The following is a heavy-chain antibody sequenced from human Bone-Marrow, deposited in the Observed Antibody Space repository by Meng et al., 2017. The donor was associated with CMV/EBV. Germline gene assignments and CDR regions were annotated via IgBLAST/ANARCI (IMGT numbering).Heavy chain of an antibody. Sequence: GESLKISCAASGFTFSSYAMHWVRQAPGKGLEWVAVISSDGSNKNYADSVKGRFTISRDNSKNTLYLQMNSLRAEDTAVYYCARDLGSLTQKFDYWGQGTRVTGSS. J-gene: IGHJ4*02. CDR3: ARDLGSLTQKFDY. D-gene: IGHD6-19*01. V-gene: IGHV3-30*04. CDR1: GFTFSSYA. CDR2: ISSDGSNK.